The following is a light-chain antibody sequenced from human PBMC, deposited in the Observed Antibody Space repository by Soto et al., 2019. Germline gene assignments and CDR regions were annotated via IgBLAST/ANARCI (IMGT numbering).Light chain of an antibody. CDR3: QQYGTSLT. CDR2: AAS. J-gene: IGKJ4*01. CDR1: QSIKNNF. V-gene: IGKV3-20*01. Sequence: IVLTQSPGALSLSPGEGATLSCRASQSIKNNFLAWYQQRSGQAPRLLIHAASIRASGISDRFTGTASGTDFALTISRLEPDDFGVYYCQQYGTSLTFGGGTRVE.